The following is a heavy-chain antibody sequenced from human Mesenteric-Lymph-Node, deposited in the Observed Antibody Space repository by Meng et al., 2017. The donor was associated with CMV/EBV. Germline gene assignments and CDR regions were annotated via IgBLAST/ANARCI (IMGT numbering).Heavy chain of an antibody. V-gene: IGHV4-34*01. D-gene: IGHD2-2*01. Sequence: SETLSLTCAVYGGSFSGYYWSWIRQPPGTGLEWIGEINHSGSTIYNPSLKSRITISVDTSKNQFSLRLSSVTAADTAVYYCARARGYCSSTSCYAYYYYYGMDVWGQGTTVTVSS. CDR2: INHSGST. J-gene: IGHJ6*02. CDR3: ARARGYCSSTSCYAYYYYYGMDV. CDR1: GGSFSGYY.